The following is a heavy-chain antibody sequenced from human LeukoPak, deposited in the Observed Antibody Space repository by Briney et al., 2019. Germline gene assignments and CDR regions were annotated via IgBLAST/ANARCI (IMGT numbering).Heavy chain of an antibody. J-gene: IGHJ4*02. D-gene: IGHD3-22*01. Sequence: GRSLRLSCAASGFTFSTSGMHWVRQAPGKGLEWVAVIWYDGSNKHYAESVKGRFSISRDNSKSTLYLQMDSLRAEDTAVYYCARARGVSTGYRPIAYWGQGTLVTVSS. CDR1: GFTFSTSG. CDR2: IWYDGSNK. V-gene: IGHV3-33*01. CDR3: ARARGVSTGYRPIAY.